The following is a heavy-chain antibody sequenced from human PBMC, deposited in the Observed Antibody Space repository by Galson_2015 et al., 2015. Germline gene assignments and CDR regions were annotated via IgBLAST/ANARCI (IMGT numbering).Heavy chain of an antibody. CDR1: GFTFSSYA. J-gene: IGHJ4*02. V-gene: IGHV3-30*01. CDR3: ARDHPGNF. Sequence: SLRLSCAASGFTFSSYAMHWVRRAPGKGLEWVAVISYDGSNKYYADSVKGRFTISRDNSKNTLYLQMNSLRAEDTAVYYCARDHPGNFWGQGTLVTVSS. CDR2: ISYDGSNK.